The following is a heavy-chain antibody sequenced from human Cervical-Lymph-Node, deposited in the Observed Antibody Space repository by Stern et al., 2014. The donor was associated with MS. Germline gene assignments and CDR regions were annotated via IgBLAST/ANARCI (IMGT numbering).Heavy chain of an antibody. CDR1: GFVFRRYA. V-gene: IGHV3-30*04. CDR3: AKGGSGSYLD. Sequence: VQLVESGGGVVQPGRSLRLSCAASGFVFRRYALHWVRQAPGKGLEWVALISYDGRDKYYTDSVKGRFTVSRDNSNNTVDLEMNSLRLGDTAVYYCAKGGSGSYLDWGQGSLVTVSS. J-gene: IGHJ4*02. D-gene: IGHD1-26*01. CDR2: ISYDGRDK.